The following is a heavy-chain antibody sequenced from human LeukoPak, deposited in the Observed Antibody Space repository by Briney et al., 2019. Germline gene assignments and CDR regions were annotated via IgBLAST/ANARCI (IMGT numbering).Heavy chain of an antibody. V-gene: IGHV1-2*02. CDR2: INPTSGDT. CDR1: GYTFTGYY. D-gene: IGHD3-22*01. J-gene: IGHJ4*02. CDR3: ARDSIVYYYDSSGYYYNYFDY. Sequence: ASVKVSCKASGYTFTGYYMHWVRQAPGQGLEWMGWINPTSGDTNYAQKFQGRVTMTRDTSISTAYMELSRLRSDDTAVYYCARDSIVYYYDSSGYYYNYFDYWGQGSLVTVSS.